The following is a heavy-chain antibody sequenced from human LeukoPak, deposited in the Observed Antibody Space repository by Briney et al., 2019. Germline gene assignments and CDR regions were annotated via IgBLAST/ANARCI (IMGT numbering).Heavy chain of an antibody. D-gene: IGHD5-12*01. Sequence: ASVKVSCKASGYTFTSYAVNWVRQAPGQRFEWLGWIDAGNGKTKYSQEFQGRVTMTTDTSTSTAYMELRSLRSDDTAVYYCARLKYSGYDNYYYYYMDVWGKGTTVTISS. CDR2: IDAGNGKT. V-gene: IGHV1-3*01. J-gene: IGHJ6*03. CDR3: ARLKYSGYDNYYYYYMDV. CDR1: GYTFTSYA.